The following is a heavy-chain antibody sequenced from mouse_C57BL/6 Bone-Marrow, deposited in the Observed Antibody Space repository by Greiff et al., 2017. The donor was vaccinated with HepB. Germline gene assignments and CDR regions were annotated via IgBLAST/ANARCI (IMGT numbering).Heavy chain of an antibody. CDR3: ARIYYDYLPFAY. V-gene: IGHV5-6*01. CDR2: ISSGGSYT. J-gene: IGHJ3*01. D-gene: IGHD2-4*01. Sequence: EVNVVESGGDLVKPGGSLKLSCAASGFTFSSYGMSWVRQTPDKRLEWVATISSGGSYTYYPDSVKGRFTISRDNAKNTLYLQMSSLKSEDTAMYYCARIYYDYLPFAYWGQGTLVTVSA. CDR1: GFTFSSYG.